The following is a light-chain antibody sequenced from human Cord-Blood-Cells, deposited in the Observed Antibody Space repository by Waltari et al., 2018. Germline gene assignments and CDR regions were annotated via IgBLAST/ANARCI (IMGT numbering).Light chain of an antibody. V-gene: IGKV3-11*01. J-gene: IGKJ4*01. CDR2: DAS. Sequence: EIVLTQSPATLSLSPGERATLPCRASQSVSSYLAWYQQKPGQAPRLLIYDASNRATGIPAGFSGSGSGTDFTLTISSLEPEDFAVYYCQQRSNWLTFGGGTKVEIK. CDR3: QQRSNWLT. CDR1: QSVSSY.